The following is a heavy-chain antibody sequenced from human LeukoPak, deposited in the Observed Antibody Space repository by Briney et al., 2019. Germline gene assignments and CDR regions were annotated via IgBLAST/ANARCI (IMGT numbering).Heavy chain of an antibody. V-gene: IGHV3-23*01. Sequence: GGSLRLSCAASGFTFSSYAMSWVRQAPGKGLEWVSLISSTTTSTYYADSVKGRFTISRDNAKNSLYLQMNSLRAEDTALYYCAKDPGSPGDYWGQGTLVTVSS. CDR3: AKDPGSPGDY. CDR1: GFTFSSYA. J-gene: IGHJ4*02. D-gene: IGHD2-15*01. CDR2: ISSTTTST.